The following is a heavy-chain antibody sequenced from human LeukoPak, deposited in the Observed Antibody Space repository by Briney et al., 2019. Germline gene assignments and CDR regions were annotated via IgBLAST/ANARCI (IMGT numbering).Heavy chain of an antibody. CDR2: IYYTGNT. J-gene: IGHJ4*02. V-gene: IGHV4-39*01. Sequence: SETLSLTCTVSGVSISSSSYYWGWIRQPPGKGLEWIGSIYYTGNTNYNPSLKGRVTMSVDTSKNQFSLKLSSVTAADTAVYYCARHFGDDYGRSFDFWGQGTLVTVSS. D-gene: IGHD4-17*01. CDR3: ARHFGDDYGRSFDF. CDR1: GVSISSSSYY.